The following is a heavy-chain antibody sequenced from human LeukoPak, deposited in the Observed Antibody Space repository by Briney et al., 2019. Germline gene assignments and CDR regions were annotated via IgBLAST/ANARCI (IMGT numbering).Heavy chain of an antibody. CDR3: AKGIGLANDAFDF. CDR1: GFTFSSYW. CDR2: IKKDGSEK. J-gene: IGHJ3*01. D-gene: IGHD1-26*01. V-gene: IGHV3-7*03. Sequence: PGGSLRLSCAASGFTFSSYWMSWVRQAPGKGLEWVSNIKKDGSEKYYVDSVKGRFTISRDNSKNTLYLQMNSLRAEDTAVYYCAKGIGLANDAFDFWGQGTMVTVSS.